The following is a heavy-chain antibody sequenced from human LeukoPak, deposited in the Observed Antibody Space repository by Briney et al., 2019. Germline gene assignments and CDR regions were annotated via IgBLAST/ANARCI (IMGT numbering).Heavy chain of an antibody. Sequence: SQTLSLTCTVSGGSISSGGYYWSWIRQPPGKGLEWIGYIYHSGSTYYNPSLKSRVTISVDRSKNQFSLKLSSVTAADTAVYYCARDLGSYYFDYWGQGTLVTVSS. CDR3: ARDLGSYYFDY. V-gene: IGHV4-30-2*01. CDR1: GGSISSGGYY. J-gene: IGHJ4*02. D-gene: IGHD6-6*01. CDR2: IYHSGST.